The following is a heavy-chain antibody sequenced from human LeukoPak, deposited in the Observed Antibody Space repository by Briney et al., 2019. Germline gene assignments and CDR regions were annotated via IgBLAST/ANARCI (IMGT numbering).Heavy chain of an antibody. CDR2: INPNSGGT. CDR1: GYTFTGYY. V-gene: IGHV1-2*04. D-gene: IGHD1-26*01. J-gene: IGHJ4*02. Sequence: ASVKVSCKASGYTFTGYYMHWVRQAPGQGLEWMGWINPNSGGTNYAQKFQGWVTVTRDTSISTAYMELSRLRSDDTAVYYCARDRGSFEFDYWGQGTLVTVSS. CDR3: ARDRGSFEFDY.